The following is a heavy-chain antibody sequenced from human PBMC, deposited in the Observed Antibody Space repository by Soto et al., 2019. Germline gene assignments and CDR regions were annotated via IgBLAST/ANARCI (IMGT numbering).Heavy chain of an antibody. Sequence: PSGTRSLTCSVSGGSISGGGYYGSGIRQPPGKGLEWIGYIYYSGSTYYNPSLKSRVTISVDTSKNQFSLKLSSVTAADTAVYYCARGYGDRIVVVTPHDAFDIWGQGTMVTVSS. V-gene: IGHV4-30-4*01. D-gene: IGHD3-22*01. CDR1: GGSISGGGYY. J-gene: IGHJ3*02. CDR2: IYYSGST. CDR3: ARGYGDRIVVVTPHDAFDI.